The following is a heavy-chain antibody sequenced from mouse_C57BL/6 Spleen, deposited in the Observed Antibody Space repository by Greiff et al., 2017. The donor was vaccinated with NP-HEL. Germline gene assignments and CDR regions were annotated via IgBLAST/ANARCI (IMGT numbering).Heavy chain of an antibody. CDR3: TRDGNYVGWFAY. J-gene: IGHJ3*01. D-gene: IGHD2-1*01. V-gene: IGHV5-9-1*02. CDR1: GFTFSSYA. CDR2: ISSGGDYI. Sequence: EVQVVESGEGLVKPGGSLKLSCAASGFTFSSYAMSWVRQTPEKRLEWVAYISSGGDYIYYADTVKGRFTISRDNARNTLYLQMSSLKSEDPAMYYCTRDGNYVGWFAYWGQGTLVTVSA.